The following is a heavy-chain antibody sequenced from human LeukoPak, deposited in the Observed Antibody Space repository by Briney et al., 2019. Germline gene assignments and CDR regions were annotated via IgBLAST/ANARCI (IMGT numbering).Heavy chain of an antibody. V-gene: IGHV1-69*05. J-gene: IGHJ4*02. D-gene: IGHD3-22*01. Sequence: GSSVKVSCKASGGTFSSYAISWVRQAPGQGLDWMGRIIPIFGTANYPQKFQGRVTITTDESTSTAYMELSSLRSEDTAVYYCAIPGYYYDSSGYYYADYWGQGTLSPSPQ. CDR2: IIPIFGTA. CDR1: GGTFSSYA. CDR3: AIPGYYYDSSGYYYADY.